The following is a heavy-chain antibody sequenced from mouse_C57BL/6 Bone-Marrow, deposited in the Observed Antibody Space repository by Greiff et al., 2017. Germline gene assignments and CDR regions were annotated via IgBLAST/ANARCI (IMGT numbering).Heavy chain of an antibody. Sequence: VQLQQSGPELVKPGASVKISCKASGYAFSSSWMNWVKQRPGKGLEWIGRIYPGDGDTNYNGKFKGKATLTADKSSSTAYMQLSSLTSEDSAVYFCARAITTVVATRGSWFAYWGQGTLVTVSA. J-gene: IGHJ3*01. D-gene: IGHD1-1*01. V-gene: IGHV1-82*01. CDR3: ARAITTVVATRGSWFAY. CDR2: IYPGDGDT. CDR1: GYAFSSSW.